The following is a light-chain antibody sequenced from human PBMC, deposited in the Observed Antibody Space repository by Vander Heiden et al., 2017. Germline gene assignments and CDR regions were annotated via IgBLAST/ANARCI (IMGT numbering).Light chain of an antibody. Sequence: IVLPPSPGTLSLSPGERATLSCRVSQSVRSIHLAWYQQKPGQTPRLLIYEASTRATGIPDRFSGSGSGTDFTLTISRLEPEDFAFYYCQHEDTSPFTFGRGTKVDIK. J-gene: IGKJ3*01. V-gene: IGKV3-20*01. CDR3: QHEDTSPFT. CDR1: QSVRSIH. CDR2: EAS.